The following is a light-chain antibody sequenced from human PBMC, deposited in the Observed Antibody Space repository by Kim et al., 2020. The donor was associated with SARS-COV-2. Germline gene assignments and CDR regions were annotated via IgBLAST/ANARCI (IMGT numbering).Light chain of an antibody. J-gene: IGLJ2*01. CDR2: QDA. Sequence: SYELTQPPSVSVSPGQTASITCSGDKLDDKYVGWYQQKPGQSPMLIIFQDAKRPSGIPERFSGSNSGNTATLTISGTQTMDEADYYCQAWDSGTAGVFCGGTQLTVL. V-gene: IGLV3-1*01. CDR3: QAWDSGTAGV. CDR1: KLDDKY.